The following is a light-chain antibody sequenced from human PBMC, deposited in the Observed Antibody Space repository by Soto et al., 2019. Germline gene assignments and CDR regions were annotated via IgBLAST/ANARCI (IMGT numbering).Light chain of an antibody. V-gene: IGKV3-15*01. CDR3: QQYNYWPPIT. CDR2: YAS. CDR1: QSVSNN. J-gene: IGKJ5*01. Sequence: EVMMTQSPATLSVSPGERVTLSCRASQSVSNNIAWYQQKPGQAPRLLIYYASTRATGVPARFSGSGSGTEFTLTISSIQSEDSALYYCQQYNYWPPITFGQGTRLEIK.